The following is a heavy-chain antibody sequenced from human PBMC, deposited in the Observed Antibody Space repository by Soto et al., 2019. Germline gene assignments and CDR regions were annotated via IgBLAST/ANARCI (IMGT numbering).Heavy chain of an antibody. J-gene: IGHJ4*02. CDR3: AGYSSFAC. CDR1: GFIVGRNY. CDR2: IDSGANT. Sequence: GGSLRLSCAASGFIVGRNYMGWVRQAQGKGLEWVSLIDSGANTKYADSVKGRFTISRDSSKNTLYLQMNSLRAEDTAVYYWAGYSSFACWGQGTLVTVSS. D-gene: IGHD6-19*01. V-gene: IGHV3-66*01.